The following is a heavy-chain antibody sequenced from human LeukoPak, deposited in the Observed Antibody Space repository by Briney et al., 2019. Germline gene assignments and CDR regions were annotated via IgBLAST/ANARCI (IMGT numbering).Heavy chain of an antibody. Sequence: GGSLILSCAASGFTFSNYWMTWVRQAPGKGLELVANIKQDGSEKYYVDSVKGRFTISRDNAKNSLYLQMNSLRAEDTAVYYCARNQRRLDYWGQGTLVTVSS. CDR2: IKQDGSEK. D-gene: IGHD1-14*01. CDR1: GFTFSNYW. V-gene: IGHV3-7*01. J-gene: IGHJ4*02. CDR3: ARNQRRLDY.